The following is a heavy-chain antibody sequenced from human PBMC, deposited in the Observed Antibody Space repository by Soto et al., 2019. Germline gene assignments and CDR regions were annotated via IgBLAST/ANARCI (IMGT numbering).Heavy chain of an antibody. V-gene: IGHV3-23*01. Sequence: GGSLRLSCAASGFTFSSYAMSWVRQAPGKGLEWVSAISGSGGSTYYAGSVKGRFTISRDNSKNTLYLQMNSLRAEDTAVYYCTRSCSGGSCYSVSGMDVWGQGTTVTVSS. D-gene: IGHD2-15*01. CDR3: TRSCSGGSCYSVSGMDV. J-gene: IGHJ6*02. CDR1: GFTFSSYA. CDR2: ISGSGGST.